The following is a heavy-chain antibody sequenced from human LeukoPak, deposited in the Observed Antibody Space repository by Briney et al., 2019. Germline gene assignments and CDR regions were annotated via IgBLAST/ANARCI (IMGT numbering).Heavy chain of an antibody. CDR3: ARELRYYDSSGPVGWYFDL. Sequence: SVKVSCKASGGTFSSYAISWVRQAPGQGLEWMGGIIPIFGTANYAQKFQGRVTITADESTSTAYMELSSLRSEDTAVYYCARELRYYDSSGPVGWYFDLWGRGTLVTVSS. CDR2: IIPIFGTA. CDR1: GGTFSSYA. V-gene: IGHV1-69*01. J-gene: IGHJ2*01. D-gene: IGHD3-22*01.